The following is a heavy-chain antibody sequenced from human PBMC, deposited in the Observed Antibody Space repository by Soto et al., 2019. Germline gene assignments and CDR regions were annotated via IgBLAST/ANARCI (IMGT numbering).Heavy chain of an antibody. Sequence: ASVKGSCKASGYTFTSYAVHWVRQAPGQRLEWMGWINAGNGNTKYSQKFQGRVTITRDTSASTAYMELSSLRSEDTAVYYCARVPSGSYPLYYFDYWGQGTLVTVSS. V-gene: IGHV1-3*01. J-gene: IGHJ4*02. CDR1: GYTFTSYA. CDR3: ARVPSGSYPLYYFDY. D-gene: IGHD1-26*01. CDR2: INAGNGNT.